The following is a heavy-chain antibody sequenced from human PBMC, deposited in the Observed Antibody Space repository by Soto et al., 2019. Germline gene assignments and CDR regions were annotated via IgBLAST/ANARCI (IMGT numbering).Heavy chain of an antibody. V-gene: IGHV3-7*03. D-gene: IGHD6-19*01. Sequence: LRLSCAASGFTFNKYWMSWVRQSPEKGLEWVANIKKDGSEKYYVDSVKGRFTISRDNAKNSLYLQMNSLRPEDTAVYYCATIAVGGTFYFDYWGQGTLVTVSS. J-gene: IGHJ4*02. CDR1: GFTFNKYW. CDR3: ATIAVGGTFYFDY. CDR2: IKKDGSEK.